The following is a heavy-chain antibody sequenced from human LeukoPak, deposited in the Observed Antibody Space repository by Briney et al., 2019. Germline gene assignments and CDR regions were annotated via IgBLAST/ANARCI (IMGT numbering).Heavy chain of an antibody. CDR1: GFTFSGYA. V-gene: IGHV3-21*05. J-gene: IGHJ6*03. Sequence: GGSLRLSCAASGFTFSGYAMSWVRQAPGKGLEWVSSISSSGGDIYYADSVKGRFTISRDNAKNSLYLQMNSLRAEDTAVYYCARDRVSSWGPLYYYYYMDVWGKGTTVTVSS. D-gene: IGHD6-13*01. CDR2: ISSSGGDI. CDR3: ARDRVSSWGPLYYYYYMDV.